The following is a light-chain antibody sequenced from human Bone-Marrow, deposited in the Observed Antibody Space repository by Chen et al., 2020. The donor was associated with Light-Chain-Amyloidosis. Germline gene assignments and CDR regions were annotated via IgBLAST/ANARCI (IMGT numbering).Light chain of an antibody. Sequence: QSALTQPASVSGSPGQSITISCTGTSSDVGGDNHVSWYQQHPDKAPKLMIYEVTKRPSWVPDRFSGSKSDNTASLTISGLQTEDEADYFCSSYTITNTLGFGSGTRVTVL. J-gene: IGLJ1*01. CDR1: SSDVGGDNH. V-gene: IGLV2-14*01. CDR2: EVT. CDR3: SSYTITNTLG.